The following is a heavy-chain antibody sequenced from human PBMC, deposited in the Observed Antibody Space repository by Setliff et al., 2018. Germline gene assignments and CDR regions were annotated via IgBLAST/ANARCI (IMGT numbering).Heavy chain of an antibody. D-gene: IGHD3-16*01. CDR3: ARDRLRSDSPWGYFDP. CDR2: ISYDGSNK. Sequence: GGSLRLSCAASGFTFSSYAMHWVRQAPGKGLEWVAVISYDGSNKYYADSVKGRFTISRDNSKNTLYLQMNSLRAEDTAVYYCARDRLRSDSPWGYFDPWGQGTLVTVSS. J-gene: IGHJ4*02. V-gene: IGHV3-30*04. CDR1: GFTFSSYA.